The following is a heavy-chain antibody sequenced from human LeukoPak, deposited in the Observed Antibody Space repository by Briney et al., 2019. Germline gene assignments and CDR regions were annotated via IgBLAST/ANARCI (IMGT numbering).Heavy chain of an antibody. V-gene: IGHV3-48*03. CDR2: ISSSGSTI. J-gene: IGHJ4*02. D-gene: IGHD3-3*01. CDR3: ATIRFLEWLPNSPSDY. Sequence: GGSLRLSCAASGFTFSSYEMNWVRQAPGKGLEWVSYISSSGSTIYYADSVKGRFTISRDNAKNSLYLQMNSLRAEDTAVYYCATIRFLEWLPNSPSDYWGQGTLVTVSS. CDR1: GFTFSSYE.